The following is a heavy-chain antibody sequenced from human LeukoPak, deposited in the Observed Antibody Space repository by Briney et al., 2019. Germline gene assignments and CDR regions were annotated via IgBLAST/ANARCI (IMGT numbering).Heavy chain of an antibody. V-gene: IGHV3-23*01. D-gene: IGHD6-6*01. J-gene: IGHJ4*02. CDR2: ISGSGGST. CDR3: AKGSSIAARGYFDY. CDR1: GFTFSTYD. Sequence: GGSLRLSCTASGFTFSTYDMSWVRQAPGKGLEWVSAISGSGGSTYYADSVKGRFTISRDNSKNTLYLQMNSLRAEDTAVYYCAKGSSIAARGYFDYWGQGTLVTVSS.